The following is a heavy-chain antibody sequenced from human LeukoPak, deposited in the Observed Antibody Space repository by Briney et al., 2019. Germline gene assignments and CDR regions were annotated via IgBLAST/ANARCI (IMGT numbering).Heavy chain of an antibody. J-gene: IGHJ6*02. CDR2: IYPGDSDT. Sequence: GESLKIFCKGSGFRFTSYWIGWVRQMPGKGLEWMGIIYPGDSDTRYSPSFQGQVTISADKSISTAYLQWSSLKASDTAMYYCARQRSSSWYDPGYYYYGMDVWGQGTTVTVSS. V-gene: IGHV5-51*01. CDR1: GFRFTSYW. CDR3: ARQRSSSWYDPGYYYYGMDV. D-gene: IGHD6-13*01.